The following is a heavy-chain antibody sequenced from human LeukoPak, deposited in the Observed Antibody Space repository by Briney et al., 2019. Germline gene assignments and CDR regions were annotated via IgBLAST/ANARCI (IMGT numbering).Heavy chain of an antibody. V-gene: IGHV6-1*01. Sequence: SQTLSLTCAISGDSVSRNNIAWNWMRQCPSRGLEWLGRTYYSSKCYNDYAVSVKSRITIYPDTSKNQFSLQLNSVTPEDTAVFYCAREWNNAFDLWGQGTLVTVSS. CDR3: AREWNNAFDL. J-gene: IGHJ3*01. D-gene: IGHD1-1*01. CDR2: TYYSSKCYN. CDR1: GDSVSRNNIA.